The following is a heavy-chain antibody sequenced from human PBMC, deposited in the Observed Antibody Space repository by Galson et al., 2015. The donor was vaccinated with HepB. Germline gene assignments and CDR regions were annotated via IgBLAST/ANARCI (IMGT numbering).Heavy chain of an antibody. V-gene: IGHV4-31*03. J-gene: IGHJ4*02. Sequence: TLSLTCTVSGGSISSGGYYWTWIRQHPGKGLEWIGYIYYTGSTYYNPSLKSRVTISVDTSKNQFSLKLSSVTAADTAVYYCAREKDCGGDCYSVLDYWGQGTLVTVSS. CDR3: AREKDCGGDCYSVLDY. CDR1: GGSISSGGYY. D-gene: IGHD2-21*02. CDR2: IYYTGST.